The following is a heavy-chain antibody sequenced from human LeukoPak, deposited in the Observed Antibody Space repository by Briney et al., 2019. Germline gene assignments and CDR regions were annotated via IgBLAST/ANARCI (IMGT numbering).Heavy chain of an antibody. CDR2: ISGSGGST. CDR3: ARDHPDDAFDI. J-gene: IGHJ3*02. CDR1: GFTFSSYS. Sequence: GGSLRLSCAASGFTFSSYSMNWVRQAPGKGLEWVSAISGSGGSTYYADSVKGRFTISRDNAKNSLYLQMNSLRAEDTAVYYCARDHPDDAFDIWGQGTMVTVSS. V-gene: IGHV3-21*01.